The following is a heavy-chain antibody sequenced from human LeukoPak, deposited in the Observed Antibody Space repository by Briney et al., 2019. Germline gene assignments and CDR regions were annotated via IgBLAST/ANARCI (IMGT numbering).Heavy chain of an antibody. D-gene: IGHD3-10*01. Sequence: PGGSLRLSCAASGFTFSSYAMHWVRQAPGKGLEWVAVISYDGSNKYYADSVKGRFTISRDNSKNTLYLQMNSLRAKDTAVYYCARVSYYYGSGSYYPQPYYYYYYMDVWGKGTTVTISS. CDR3: ARVSYYYGSGSYYPQPYYYYYYMDV. J-gene: IGHJ6*03. CDR2: ISYDGSNK. V-gene: IGHV3-30*14. CDR1: GFTFSSYA.